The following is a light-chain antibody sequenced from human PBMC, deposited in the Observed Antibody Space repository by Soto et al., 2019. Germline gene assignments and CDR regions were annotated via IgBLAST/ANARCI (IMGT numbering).Light chain of an antibody. V-gene: IGLV2-18*02. CDR3: SSYTGSSPLVV. J-gene: IGLJ2*01. CDR1: SSDVGTYNH. CDR2: DVS. Sequence: QSALTQPPSVSGSPGQSVTISCTGTSSDVGTYNHVSWYQQPPGTAPKLMIYDVSNRPSGVPDRFSGSKSGNTPSLTISGVQAEDEAEYYCSSYTGSSPLVVFGGGTKLTVL.